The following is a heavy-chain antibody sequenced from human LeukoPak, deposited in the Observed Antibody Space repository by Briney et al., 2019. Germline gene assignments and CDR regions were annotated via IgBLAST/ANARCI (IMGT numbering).Heavy chain of an antibody. D-gene: IGHD5-12*01. J-gene: IGHJ6*03. V-gene: IGHV3-23*01. Sequence: GGSLRLSCAASRFTFNTYAMTWVRQAPGKGLEWVSTITTDRSTYYADSVKGRFTISRDNSKSTLYLQMNSLRAEDTAVYYCAKGKWIRDSGGHYMDVWGRGTTVAVSS. CDR2: ITTDRST. CDR3: AKGKWIRDSGGHYMDV. CDR1: RFTFNTYA.